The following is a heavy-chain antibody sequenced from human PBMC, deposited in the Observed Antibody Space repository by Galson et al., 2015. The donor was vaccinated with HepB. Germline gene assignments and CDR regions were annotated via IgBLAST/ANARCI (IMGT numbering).Heavy chain of an antibody. CDR2: IGSKANNYAT. J-gene: IGHJ6*02. CDR3: SRDDYVWGSYRYSYYGMDV. Sequence: SLRLSCAGSGFTFSGSAMHWVRQASGKGLEWVGRIGSKANNYATAYTASVKGRFTISRDDSKNTAYLQMNSLRTEDTAVYYCSRDDYVWGSYRYSYYGMDVWGQGTTVTVSS. V-gene: IGHV3-73*01. CDR1: GFTFSGSA. D-gene: IGHD3-16*02.